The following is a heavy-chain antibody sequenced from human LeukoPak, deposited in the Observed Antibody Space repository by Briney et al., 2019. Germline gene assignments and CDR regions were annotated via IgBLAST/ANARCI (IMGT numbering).Heavy chain of an antibody. CDR1: GFTFSNYA. Sequence: PGGSLRLSCAASGFTFSNYAMNWVRQAPGKGLEWVSSISDSGSNTYYADSVRGRFTISRDNSKNTLYLQMNSLRAEDTAVYYCAKDRIAARLNFDYWGQGTLVTVSS. V-gene: IGHV3-23*01. D-gene: IGHD6-6*01. J-gene: IGHJ4*02. CDR2: ISDSGSNT. CDR3: AKDRIAARLNFDY.